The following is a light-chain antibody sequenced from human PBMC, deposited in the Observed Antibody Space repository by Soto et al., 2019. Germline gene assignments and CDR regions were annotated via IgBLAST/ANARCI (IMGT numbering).Light chain of an antibody. J-gene: IGKJ2*01. V-gene: IGKV3-15*01. CDR1: QSVSST. CDR2: GAS. Sequence: EIVMTQSPATLSVSPGERAILSCRASQSVSSTLAWSQQKLGQAPRLPIYGASNRATGIPARLSGSGSWTEVTLTISSLQSEDFAVDYCQQYNNWPPYTLGQGTKLEIK. CDR3: QQYNNWPPYT.